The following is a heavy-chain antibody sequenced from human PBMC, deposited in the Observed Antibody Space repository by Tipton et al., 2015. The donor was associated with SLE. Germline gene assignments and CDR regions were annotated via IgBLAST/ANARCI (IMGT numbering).Heavy chain of an antibody. D-gene: IGHD3-3*01. CDR2: IYYSANT. CDR1: GVSISSSNTY. J-gene: IGHJ4*02. Sequence: TLSLTCSVSGVSISSSNTYWGWIRQPPGKGLEWIGSIYYSANTYYNPSLKSRVTISVDSSRNQFSLKLSSVTAADTAVYYCARDSEYYDFALWSQGTLVTVSS. CDR3: ARDSEYYDFAL. V-gene: IGHV4-39*07.